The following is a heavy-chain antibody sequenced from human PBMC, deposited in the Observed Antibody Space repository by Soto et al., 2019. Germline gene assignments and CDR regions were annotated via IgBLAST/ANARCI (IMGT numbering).Heavy chain of an antibody. Sequence: PGGSLTLSCAASGFTFSSYSMNWVRQAPGKGLEWVSSISSSSSYIYYADSVKGRFTISRDNAKNSLYLQMNSLRAEDTAVYYYARVQKTKYYYDSSGSQGAFDIWGQGTMVTVSS. CDR1: GFTFSSYS. D-gene: IGHD3-22*01. CDR3: ARVQKTKYYYDSSGSQGAFDI. J-gene: IGHJ3*02. CDR2: ISSSSSYI. V-gene: IGHV3-21*01.